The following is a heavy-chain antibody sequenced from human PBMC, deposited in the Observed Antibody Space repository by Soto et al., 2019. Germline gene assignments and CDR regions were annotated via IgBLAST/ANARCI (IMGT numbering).Heavy chain of an antibody. J-gene: IGHJ6*02. CDR3: AGCAWLWRYRPQSAPNFFYGMHR. CDR2: IYPGDSDT. D-gene: IGHD2-21*01. Sequence: PGESLKISCKGSGYSFTSYWIGWVRQMPGKGLEWMGIIYPGDSDTRYSPSFQGQVTISADKSISTAYLQWSSLKASDTAMYYCAGCAWLWRYRPQSAPNFFYGMHRWSQST. V-gene: IGHV5-51*01. CDR1: GYSFTSYW.